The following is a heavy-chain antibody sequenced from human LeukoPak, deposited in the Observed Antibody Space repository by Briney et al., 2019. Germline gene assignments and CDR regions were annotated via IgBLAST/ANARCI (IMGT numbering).Heavy chain of an antibody. CDR3: VKDIDYVWGSYRSPEY. CDR2: ISGDGSST. V-gene: IGHV3-74*01. CDR1: GFTFSSYW. J-gene: IGHJ4*02. Sequence: PGGSLRLSCAASGFTFSSYWMHWVRQAPGKGLVWVSYISGDGSSTTYADSVKGRFTISRDNSKNTLYLQMSSLRVEDTAIYYCVKDIDYVWGSYRSPEYWGQGTLVTVSS. D-gene: IGHD3-16*02.